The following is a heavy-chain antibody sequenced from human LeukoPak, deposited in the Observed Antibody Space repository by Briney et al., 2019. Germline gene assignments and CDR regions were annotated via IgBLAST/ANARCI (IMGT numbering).Heavy chain of an antibody. CDR1: GGSISSYY. CDR3: ARVPRGGDRFDP. CDR2: IYYSGST. D-gene: IGHD3-16*01. Sequence: SETLSLTCTVSGGSISSYYWSWIRQPPGKGLEWIGYIYYSGSTNYNPSLKSRVTISVDTSKNQFSLKLSSVTAADTAVYYCARVPRGGDRFDPWGQGTLVTVSS. J-gene: IGHJ5*02. V-gene: IGHV4-59*01.